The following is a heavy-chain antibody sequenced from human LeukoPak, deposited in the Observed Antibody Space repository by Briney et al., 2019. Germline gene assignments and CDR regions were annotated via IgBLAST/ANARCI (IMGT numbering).Heavy chain of an antibody. J-gene: IGHJ4*02. V-gene: IGHV3-21*01. D-gene: IGHD3-10*01. CDR1: GFTFSSYA. Sequence: GSLRLSCAASGFTFSSYAMSWVRQAPGKGLEWVSSISSSSSYIYYADSVKGRFTISRDNAKNSLYLQMNSLRDEDTAVYYCAVFGYGSGSRDYWGQGTLVTVSS. CDR2: ISSSSSYI. CDR3: AVFGYGSGSRDY.